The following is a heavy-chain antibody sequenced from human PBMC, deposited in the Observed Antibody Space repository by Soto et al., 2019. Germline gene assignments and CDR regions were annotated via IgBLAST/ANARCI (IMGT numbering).Heavy chain of an antibody. J-gene: IGHJ6*02. D-gene: IGHD3-10*01. CDR3: ARVMGGSGSYDAGMDV. V-gene: IGHV3-21*01. CDR1: GFAFSTYA. Sequence: GGSLRLSCAASGFAFSTYAMNWVRQAPGKGLEWVSSITNSATYTYYADSLKGRFTISRDNAENSLYLLMNSLRDEDTALYYCARVMGGSGSYDAGMDVWGQGTTVTVSS. CDR2: ITNSATYT.